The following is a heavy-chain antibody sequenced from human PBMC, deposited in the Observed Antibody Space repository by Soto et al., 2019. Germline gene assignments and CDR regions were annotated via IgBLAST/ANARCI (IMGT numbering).Heavy chain of an antibody. CDR2: ISGTGDST. D-gene: IGHD1-26*01. Sequence: PGGSLRLSCAASGFTFSSYSMNWVRQAPGKGLEWVSGISGTGDSTNYADSVKGRFTISRDNSKNTLYLQMNSLRAEDTAVYYFARYPDRIDEIGWFDPWGQGTLVTVSS. J-gene: IGHJ5*02. CDR1: GFTFSSYS. V-gene: IGHV3-23*01. CDR3: ARYPDRIDEIGWFDP.